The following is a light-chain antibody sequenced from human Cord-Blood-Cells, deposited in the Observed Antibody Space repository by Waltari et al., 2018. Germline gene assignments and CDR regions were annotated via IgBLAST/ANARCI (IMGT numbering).Light chain of an antibody. CDR3: CSYAGSSTV. CDR2: EGS. Sequence: QSALTQPASASGYPGQSITSSCCGTSSDVGSYNLVSWYQQHPGKAPKLMIYEGSKRPSGVSNRFSGSKSGNTASLTISGLQAEDEADYYCCSYAGSSTVFGGGTKLTVL. J-gene: IGLJ3*02. CDR1: SSDVGSYNL. V-gene: IGLV2-23*01.